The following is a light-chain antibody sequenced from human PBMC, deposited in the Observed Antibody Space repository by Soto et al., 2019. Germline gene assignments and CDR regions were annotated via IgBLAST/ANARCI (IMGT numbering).Light chain of an antibody. CDR1: SSDVGGYNL. CDR2: EDS. Sequence: QSALTQPVSVSGSPGQSITISCTGTSSDVGGYNLVSWYQLHPGKAPKLMIYEDSRRPSGVSNRFSGSKSGNTASLTISGLQAEDEAHYYCFSYAGSSTSVLFGGGTKLTVL. V-gene: IGLV2-23*01. CDR3: FSYAGSSTSVL. J-gene: IGLJ2*01.